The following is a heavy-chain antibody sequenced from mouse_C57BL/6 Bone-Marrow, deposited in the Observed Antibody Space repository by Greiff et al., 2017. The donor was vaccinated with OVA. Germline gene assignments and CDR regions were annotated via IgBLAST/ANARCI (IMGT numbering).Heavy chain of an antibody. CDR3: ARGGSSPYDAMDY. CDR1: GFTFSSYA. V-gene: IGHV5-4*03. D-gene: IGHD1-3*01. J-gene: IGHJ4*01. CDR2: ISDGGSYT. Sequence: EVKVVESGGGLVKPGGSLKLSCAASGFTFSSYAMSWVRQTPEKRLEWVATISDGGSYTYYPDNVKGRFTISRDNAKNNLYLQMSHLKSEDTAMYYCARGGSSPYDAMDYWGQGTSVTVSS.